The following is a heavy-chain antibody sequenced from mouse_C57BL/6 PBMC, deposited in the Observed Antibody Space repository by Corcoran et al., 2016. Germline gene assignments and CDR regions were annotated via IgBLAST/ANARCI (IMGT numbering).Heavy chain of an antibody. CDR1: GYSITSGYY. Sequence: DVQLHESGLGLVKPSQSLPLTCSVTGYSITSGYYWNWIRQFPGNKLEWMGYISYDGSNNYNPSLKNRISITRDTSKNQFFLKLNSVTTEDTATYYCARKGTLGYMDYWGQGTSVTVSS. V-gene: IGHV3-6*01. J-gene: IGHJ4*01. CDR3: ARKGTLGYMDY. CDR2: ISYDGSN. D-gene: IGHD3-1*01.